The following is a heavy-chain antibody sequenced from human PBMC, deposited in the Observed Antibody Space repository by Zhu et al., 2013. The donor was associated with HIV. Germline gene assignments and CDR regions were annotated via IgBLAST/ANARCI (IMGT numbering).Heavy chain of an antibody. V-gene: IGHV1-69*06. CDR1: GGTFSSYA. Sequence: QVQLVQSGAEVKKPGSSVKVSCKASGGTFSSYAISWVRQAPGQGLEWMGGIIPIFGTANYAQKFQGRVTITADKSTSTAYMELSSLRSEDTAVYYCARDRSGYSYGPSANFDYWGQGTRGHRLL. D-gene: IGHD5-18*01. J-gene: IGHJ4*02. CDR2: IIPIFGTA. CDR3: ARDRSGYSYGPSANFDY.